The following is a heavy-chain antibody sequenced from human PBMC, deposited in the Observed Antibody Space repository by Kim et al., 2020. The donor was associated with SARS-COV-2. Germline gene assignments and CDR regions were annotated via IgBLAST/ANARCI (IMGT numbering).Heavy chain of an antibody. CDR2: ISGSGGST. CDR3: AKFSYYDILTGYYSWFDP. D-gene: IGHD3-9*01. Sequence: GGSLRLSCAASGFTFSSYAMSWVRQAPGKGLEWVSAISGSGGSTYYADSVKGRFTISRDNSKNTLYLQMNSLRAEDTAVYYCAKFSYYDILTGYYSWFDPWGQGTLVTVSS. J-gene: IGHJ5*02. CDR1: GFTFSSYA. V-gene: IGHV3-23*01.